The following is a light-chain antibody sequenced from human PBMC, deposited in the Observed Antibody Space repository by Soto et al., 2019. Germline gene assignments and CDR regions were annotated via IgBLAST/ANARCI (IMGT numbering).Light chain of an antibody. Sequence: QSALTQPASVSGSPGQSITISCTGTSSDIGAYNYVSWFQQHPGKAPELMIYGVTNRPSGVSNRFSGSKSGNTASLTISGIQAEDEADYYCSSYTTSSTLGFGGGTKLTVL. CDR2: GVT. V-gene: IGLV2-14*01. J-gene: IGLJ2*01. CDR3: SSYTTSSTLG. CDR1: SSDIGAYNY.